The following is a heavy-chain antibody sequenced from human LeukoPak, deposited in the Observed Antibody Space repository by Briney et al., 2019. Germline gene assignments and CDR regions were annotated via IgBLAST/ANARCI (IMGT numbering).Heavy chain of an antibody. CDR3: AKDPYRVVVATGNHLDP. Sequence: PGRSLRLSCAASGFAFSYYGMHWVRHAPGKGLEWVAVISHDGSNIHYGDSVKGRFTISRDNSKNTVYLQMNSLRAEDTAIYYCAKDPYRVVVATGNHLDPWGQGTLVTVSS. CDR2: ISHDGSNI. V-gene: IGHV3-30*18. D-gene: IGHD2-15*01. CDR1: GFAFSYYG. J-gene: IGHJ5*02.